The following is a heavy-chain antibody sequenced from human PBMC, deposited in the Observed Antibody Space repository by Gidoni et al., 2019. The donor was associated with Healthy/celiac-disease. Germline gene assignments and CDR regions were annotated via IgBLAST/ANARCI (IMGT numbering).Heavy chain of an antibody. Sequence: QVELVQSGAEVKKPGASVTVSCKASGYAFTSYGISWVRQAPGQGLEWMGWLSAYNGNTNYAQKLPGRVTMTTATSTSTAYMELRSLRSDDTAVDYGARVKGDTAMVDCGQGTLVTVSS. CDR1: GYAFTSYG. CDR2: LSAYNGNT. V-gene: IGHV1-18*01. D-gene: IGHD5-18*01. J-gene: IGHJ4*02. CDR3: ARVKGDTAMVD.